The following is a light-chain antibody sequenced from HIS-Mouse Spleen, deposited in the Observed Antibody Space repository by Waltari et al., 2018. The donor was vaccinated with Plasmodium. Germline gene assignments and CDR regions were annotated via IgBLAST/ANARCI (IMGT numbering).Light chain of an antibody. CDR1: SSKMGHNY. Sequence: QSVLTQPPSVSAAPGQKVTISCSGSSSKMGHNYVSWSQQLPGTAPKLLIYDNNKRPSGIPDRFSGSKSGTSATLGITGLQTGDEADYYCGTWDSSLSAGVVFGGGTKLTVL. CDR3: GTWDSSLSAGVV. J-gene: IGLJ2*01. CDR2: DNN. V-gene: IGLV1-51*01.